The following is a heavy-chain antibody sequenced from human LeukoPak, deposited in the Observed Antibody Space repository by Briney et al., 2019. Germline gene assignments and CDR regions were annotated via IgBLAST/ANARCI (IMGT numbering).Heavy chain of an antibody. V-gene: IGHV4-59*01. J-gene: IGHJ6*02. CDR2: IYYSGST. CDR3: ARGNSSSWYSDIHYYYYYGMDV. CDR1: GGSISSYY. Sequence: SETLSLTCTVSGGSISSYYWSWIRQPPGKGLEWIGYIYYSGSTNYNPSLKSRVTISVDTSKNQFSLKLSSVTAADTAVYYCARGNSSSWYSDIHYYYYYGMDVWGQGTTVTVSS. D-gene: IGHD6-13*01.